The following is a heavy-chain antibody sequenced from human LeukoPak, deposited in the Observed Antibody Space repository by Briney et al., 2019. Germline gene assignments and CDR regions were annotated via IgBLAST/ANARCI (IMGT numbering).Heavy chain of an antibody. Sequence: GGSLRLSCAASGFTFSSYSMNWVRQAPGKGLEWVSSISSGSSYIYYAGSVKGQFTISRDNAKNSLYLQMNSLRAEDTAVYYCARLSGSYPNDAFDIWGQGTMVTVSS. CDR1: GFTFSSYS. J-gene: IGHJ3*02. CDR3: ARLSGSYPNDAFDI. V-gene: IGHV3-21*01. D-gene: IGHD1-26*01. CDR2: ISSGSSYI.